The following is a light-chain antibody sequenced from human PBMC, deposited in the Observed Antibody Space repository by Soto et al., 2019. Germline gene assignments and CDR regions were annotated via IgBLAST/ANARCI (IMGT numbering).Light chain of an antibody. CDR1: QSLVHSNGYNY. CDR2: LGS. CDR3: MQALQTPWT. Sequence: DIVMTQSPLSLPVTPGEPASISCRSSQSLVHSNGYNYLDWYLQKPGQSPHLLIYLGSNRASGVPARFSGSGSGTDFTLQISRVEAEDVGVYYCMQALQTPWTFGQGTKVEI. V-gene: IGKV2-28*01. J-gene: IGKJ1*01.